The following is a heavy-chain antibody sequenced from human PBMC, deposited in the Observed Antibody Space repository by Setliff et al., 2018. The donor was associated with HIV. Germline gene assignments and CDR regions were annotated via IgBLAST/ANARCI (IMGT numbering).Heavy chain of an antibody. J-gene: IGHJ4*02. CDR1: GFTFSTYW. D-gene: IGHD3-16*01. CDR2: INSDGSVT. CDR3: ARVDDDYVWARTYFDY. V-gene: IGHV3-74*01. Sequence: GGSLRLSCAASGFTFSTYWMHWVRQSPGKGLVWVSRINSDGSVTNYADSVKGRFTISRDNAKNTLYLQMSRLRADDTAVYYCARVDDDYVWARTYFDYWGQGSLVTVSS.